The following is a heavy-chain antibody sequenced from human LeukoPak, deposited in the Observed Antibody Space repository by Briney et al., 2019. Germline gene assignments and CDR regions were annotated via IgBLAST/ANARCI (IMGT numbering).Heavy chain of an antibody. J-gene: IGHJ3*02. CDR3: ARDSSVVTSSDAFDI. V-gene: IGHV4-39*07. CDR2: IYYSGST. Sequence: SETLSLTCTVSGGSISSSSYYWGWIRQPPGKGLEWIGSIYYSGSTYYNPSLKSRVTMSVDASKNLFSLRLTSVTAADTAVYYCARDSSVVTSSDAFDIWGPGTMVTVSS. CDR1: GGSISSSSYY. D-gene: IGHD2-21*02.